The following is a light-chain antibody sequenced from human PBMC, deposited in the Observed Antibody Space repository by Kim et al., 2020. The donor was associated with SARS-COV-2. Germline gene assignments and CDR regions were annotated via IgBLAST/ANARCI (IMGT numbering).Light chain of an antibody. Sequence: SVNLTCTLGIGRSKYAGECHRQRAETGPRFLMKVNSDGSYDRGDGIPVRFSGSASGAERYLTISSLQSEDEADYYCQAWGPGIRVFGGGTQLTVL. CDR1: IGRSKYA. J-gene: IGLJ3*02. CDR3: QAWGPGIRV. CDR2: VNSDGSY. V-gene: IGLV4-69*01.